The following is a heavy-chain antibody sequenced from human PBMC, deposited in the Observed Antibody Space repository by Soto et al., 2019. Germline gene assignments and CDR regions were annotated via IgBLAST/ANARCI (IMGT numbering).Heavy chain of an antibody. D-gene: IGHD3-22*01. J-gene: IGHJ3*02. V-gene: IGHV3-33*01. CDR3: ARDRLAYYYDSSGGPDI. CDR2: IWYDGSNK. Sequence: LRLSCAASGFTFSSYGMHWVRQAPGKGLEWVAVIWYDGSNKYYADSVKGRFTISRDNSKNTLYLQMNSLRAEDTAVYYCARDRLAYYYDSSGGPDIWGQGTMVTVSS. CDR1: GFTFSSYG.